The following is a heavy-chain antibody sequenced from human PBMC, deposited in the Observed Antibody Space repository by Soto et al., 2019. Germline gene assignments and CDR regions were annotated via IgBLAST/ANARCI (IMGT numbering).Heavy chain of an antibody. CDR2: MNPNSGNT. CDR3: ARGWKLYYYDSSGSHQSDY. J-gene: IGHJ4*02. Sequence: GASVKVSCKASGYTFTSYDINWVLQATGQGLEWMGWMNPNSGNTGYAQKFQGRVTMTRNTSISTAYMELSSLRSEDTAVYYCARGWKLYYYDSSGSHQSDYWGQGTLVTVSS. CDR1: GYTFTSYD. V-gene: IGHV1-8*01. D-gene: IGHD3-22*01.